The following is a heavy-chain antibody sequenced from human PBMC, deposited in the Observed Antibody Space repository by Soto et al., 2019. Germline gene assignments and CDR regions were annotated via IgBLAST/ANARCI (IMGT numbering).Heavy chain of an antibody. CDR3: ARAGRLLWFGLDY. V-gene: IGHV4-59*01. J-gene: IGHJ4*02. Sequence: SETLSLTCTVSGGSISSYYWSWIRQPPGKGLEWIGYIYYSGSTNYNPSLKSRVTISVDTSKNQFSLKLSSVTAADTAVYYCARAGRLLWFGLDYWGQGTLVTVS. CDR1: GGSISSYY. CDR2: IYYSGST. D-gene: IGHD3-10*01.